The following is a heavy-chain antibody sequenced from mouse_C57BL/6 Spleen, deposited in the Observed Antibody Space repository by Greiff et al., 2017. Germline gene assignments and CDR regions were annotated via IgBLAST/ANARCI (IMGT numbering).Heavy chain of an antibody. CDR1: GYTFTDYY. D-gene: IGHD2-5*01. CDR3: ARSYSNYPAWFAY. V-gene: IGHV1-26*01. Sequence: EVQLQQSGPELVKPGASVKISCKASGYTFTDYYMNWVKQSPGKSLEWIGDINPNNGGTSYNQKFKGKATLTVDKSSSTAYMELHSLTSEDSAVYYCARSYSNYPAWFAYWGQGTLVTVSA. CDR2: INPNNGGT. J-gene: IGHJ3*01.